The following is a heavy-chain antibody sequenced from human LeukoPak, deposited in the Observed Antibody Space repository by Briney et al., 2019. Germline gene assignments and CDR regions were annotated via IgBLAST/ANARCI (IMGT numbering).Heavy chain of an antibody. Sequence: GGSLRLSCAASGFTFGDYYMSWIRQAPGKGLEWVSYISSSGSMIYYADSVKGRFTISRDNAKDSLYLQMNSLGAEDTAVYYCARARGYSGYESRYYYYGMDVWGQGTTVTVSS. V-gene: IGHV3-11*01. D-gene: IGHD5-12*01. CDR3: ARARGYSGYESRYYYYGMDV. CDR1: GFTFGDYY. CDR2: ISSSGSMI. J-gene: IGHJ6*02.